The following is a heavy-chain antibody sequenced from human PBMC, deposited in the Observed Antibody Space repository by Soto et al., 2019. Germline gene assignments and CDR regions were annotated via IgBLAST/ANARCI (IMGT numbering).Heavy chain of an antibody. D-gene: IGHD2-2*02. CDR1: GGAFSMYA. CDR2: IIPIFGAT. Sequence: QVQLVQSGAEVKKPGSSVKVSCKASGGAFSMYAISWVRQAPGQGLEWMGGIIPIFGATNYAQKFQGRVTITADKYTSTAYMELSSLKSDDTAVYYCARGGLPAAIEVYFDYWGQGTLVTVSS. V-gene: IGHV1-69*06. CDR3: ARGGLPAAIEVYFDY. J-gene: IGHJ4*02.